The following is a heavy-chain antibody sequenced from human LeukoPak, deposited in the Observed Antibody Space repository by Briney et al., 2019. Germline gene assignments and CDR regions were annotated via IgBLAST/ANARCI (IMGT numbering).Heavy chain of an antibody. D-gene: IGHD4-17*01. CDR3: ARITVTVTRDTFDI. Sequence: ASQTLSLTCTVSGGSISSGGYYWSWIRQHPGKGLEWIGYIYYSGSTYYNPSLKSRVTISVDTSKNQFSLKLSSVTAADTAVYYCARITVTVTRDTFDIWGHGTMVTVSS. V-gene: IGHV4-31*03. CDR2: IYYSGST. CDR1: GGSISSGGYY. J-gene: IGHJ3*02.